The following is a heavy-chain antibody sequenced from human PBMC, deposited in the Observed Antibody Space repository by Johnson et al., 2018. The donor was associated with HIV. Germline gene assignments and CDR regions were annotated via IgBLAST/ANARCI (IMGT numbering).Heavy chain of an antibody. CDR2: ISSQGSTS. CDR1: GFTFSSYA. V-gene: IGHV3-30*04. CDR3: AKVLYSSSSDAFDI. J-gene: IGHJ3*02. D-gene: IGHD6-6*01. Sequence: QVQLVESGGGVVQPGRSLRLSCAASGFTFSSYALHWVRQAPGKGLEWVAVISSQGSTSYYADSVKGRFSVSRDNSKNTLYLQMNSLGLGDTAVYYCAKVLYSSSSDAFDIWGQGTMVTV.